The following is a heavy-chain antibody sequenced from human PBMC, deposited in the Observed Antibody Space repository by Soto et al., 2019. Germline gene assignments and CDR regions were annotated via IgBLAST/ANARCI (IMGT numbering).Heavy chain of an antibody. J-gene: IGHJ3*02. CDR1: GGTFSSYA. CDR3: ARGFVWGGGDRSDAFDI. D-gene: IGHD2-21*02. Sequence: QVQLVQSGAEVKKPGSSVKVSCKASGGTFSSYAISWVRQAPGQGLEWMGGIIPIFGTANYAQKFQGRVTITADESTSTDYMELSSLRSEDTAVYYCARGFVWGGGDRSDAFDIWGQGTMVTVSS. V-gene: IGHV1-69*12. CDR2: IIPIFGTA.